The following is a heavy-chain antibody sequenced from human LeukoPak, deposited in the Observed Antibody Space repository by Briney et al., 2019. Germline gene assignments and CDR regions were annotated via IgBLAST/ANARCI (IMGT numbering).Heavy chain of an antibody. D-gene: IGHD3-22*01. CDR2: ILNDGSNK. CDR1: GFALSSYG. V-gene: IGHV3-30*18. CDR3: AKDLDSSGYSY. J-gene: IGHJ4*02. Sequence: GGSLRLSCAASGFALSSYGVHWVRQAPGKGLEWVAVILNDGSNKYYADSVKGRFTISRDNSKNTLYLQMNSLRADDTAVYYCAKDLDSSGYSYWGQGTLVTVSS.